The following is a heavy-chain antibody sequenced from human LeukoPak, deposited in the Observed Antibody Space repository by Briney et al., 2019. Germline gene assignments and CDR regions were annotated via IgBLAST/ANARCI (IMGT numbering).Heavy chain of an antibody. V-gene: IGHV3-30*09. J-gene: IGHJ4*02. CDR1: GFTFSSYV. CDR2: ISSDGSNT. D-gene: IGHD3-10*01. CDR3: AKVRSGLLWFGEPFDY. Sequence: GGSLRLSCAASGFTFSSYVMQWVRQAPGKGLEWVAAISSDGSNTDYIESVKGRFAISRDNSKNTLYLQMNSLRAEDTAVYYCAKVRSGLLWFGEPFDYWGQGTLVTVSS.